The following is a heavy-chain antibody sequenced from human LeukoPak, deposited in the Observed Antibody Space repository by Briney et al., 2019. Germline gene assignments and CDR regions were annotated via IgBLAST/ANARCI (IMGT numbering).Heavy chain of an antibody. CDR3: ARGLTGYPTLFYFDY. CDR1: GYTFTDYY. J-gene: IGHJ4*02. Sequence: GASVKVSCKASGYTFTDYYMHWVRQAPGQGLEWMGWINPNNGDTNYAQKFQGRVTVTRDTSITTAFMELSRLRSDDTAVYYCARGLTGYPTLFYFDYWGQGTLVTVSS. CDR2: INPNNGDT. V-gene: IGHV1-2*02. D-gene: IGHD3-9*01.